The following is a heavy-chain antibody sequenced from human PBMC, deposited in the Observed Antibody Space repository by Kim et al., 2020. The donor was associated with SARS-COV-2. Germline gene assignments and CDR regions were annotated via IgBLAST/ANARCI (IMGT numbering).Heavy chain of an antibody. D-gene: IGHD1-26*01. CDR1: GFPFSNAW. V-gene: IGHV3-15*01. Sequence: GGSLRLSCAASGFPFSNAWMTWVRQAPGKGLEWVGRIKSKIDGETTDYAAPVKGRFTITRDDSKNTLYLQMNSLKTEDTAVYYCITTYRGWELLDYWGQGTLVTVSS. CDR2: IKSKIDGETT. J-gene: IGHJ4*02. CDR3: ITTYRGWELLDY.